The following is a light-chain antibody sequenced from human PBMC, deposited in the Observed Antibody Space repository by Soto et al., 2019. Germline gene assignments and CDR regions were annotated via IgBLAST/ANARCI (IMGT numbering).Light chain of an antibody. CDR3: LQYNNWPRT. Sequence: EIVMTQSPVTLSVSPGERATLSCRASQSISSSLAWFQQKAGLPPRLLIFDASNRANGVPARFSGSGSGTEVTLTVSSLQSEDFAVYYGLQYNNWPRTFGHGTKVEIK. CDR2: DAS. J-gene: IGKJ1*01. CDR1: QSISSS. V-gene: IGKV3-15*01.